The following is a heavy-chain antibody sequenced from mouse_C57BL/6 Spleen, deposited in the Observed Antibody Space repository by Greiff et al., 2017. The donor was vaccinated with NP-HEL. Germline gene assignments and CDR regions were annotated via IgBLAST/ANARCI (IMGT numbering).Heavy chain of an antibody. CDR1: GYTFTPSP. CDR2: FHPYNVAP. D-gene: IGHD4-1*01. CDR3: ARGTGTRYFDV. Sequence: VMLVESGAELVKPGASVTMSCKASGYTFTPSPIEWMKPNHGPSLEWLGNFHPYNVAPKYNEKFKGKATLTVEKSSSTVYLELSRLTSDDSAVYYCARGTGTRYFDVWGTGTTVTVAS. V-gene: IGHV1-47*01. J-gene: IGHJ1*03.